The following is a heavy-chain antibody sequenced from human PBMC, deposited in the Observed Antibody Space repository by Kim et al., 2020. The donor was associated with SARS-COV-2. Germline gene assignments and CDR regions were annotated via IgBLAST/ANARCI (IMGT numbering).Heavy chain of an antibody. Sequence: GGSLRLSCAASGFTFSSYAMSWVRQAPGKGLEWVSAISGSGGSTYYADSVKGRFTISRDNSKNTLYLQMNSLRAEDTAVYYCAKAPEGGFWSGYPWFDPWGQGTLVTVSS. CDR2: ISGSGGST. V-gene: IGHV3-23*01. J-gene: IGHJ5*02. CDR1: GFTFSSYA. CDR3: AKAPEGGFWSGYPWFDP. D-gene: IGHD3-3*01.